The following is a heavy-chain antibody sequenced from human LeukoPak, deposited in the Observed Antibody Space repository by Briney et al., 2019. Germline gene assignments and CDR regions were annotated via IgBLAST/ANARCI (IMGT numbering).Heavy chain of an antibody. Sequence: PGGSLRLSCAASGFTFSSYWMHWVRRAPGKGLVWVSRINSDGSSTNYADSVKGRFTISRDNAKKSLYLQMNSLRAEDTALYYCAKDQYGSGSLYAFDIWGQGTMVTVSS. CDR3: AKDQYGSGSLYAFDI. CDR2: INSDGSST. D-gene: IGHD3-10*01. J-gene: IGHJ3*02. V-gene: IGHV3-74*01. CDR1: GFTFSSYW.